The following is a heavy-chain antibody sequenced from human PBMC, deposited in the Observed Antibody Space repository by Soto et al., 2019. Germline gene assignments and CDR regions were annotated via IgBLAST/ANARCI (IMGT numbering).Heavy chain of an antibody. V-gene: IGHV3-30-3*01. CDR3: ARDEGPAALYYGMDV. J-gene: IGHJ6*02. CDR1: GFTFSSYA. CDR2: ISYDGSNK. Sequence: QVQLVESGGGVVQPGRSLRLSCAASGFTFSSYAMHWVRQAPGKGLEWVAVISYDGSNKYYADSVKGRFTISRDNSKNTLYLQMNSLRAEDTAVYYCARDEGPAALYYGMDVWGQGTTVTVSS. D-gene: IGHD2-2*01.